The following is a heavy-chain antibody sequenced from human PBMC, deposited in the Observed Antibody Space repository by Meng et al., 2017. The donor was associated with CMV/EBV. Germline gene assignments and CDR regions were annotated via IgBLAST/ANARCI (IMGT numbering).Heavy chain of an antibody. J-gene: IGHJ6*02. CDR3: ARSVGELPVYYYGMDV. V-gene: IGHV3-64*02. D-gene: IGHD1-26*01. Sequence: GGSLRLSCAASGFTFSSYAMHWVRQAPGKGLEYVSAISSNGGSTYYADSVKGRFTISRDNSKNTLYLQMGSLRAEDMAVYYCARSVGELPVYYYGMDVWGQRTTVTVSS. CDR2: ISSNGGST. CDR1: GFTFSSYA.